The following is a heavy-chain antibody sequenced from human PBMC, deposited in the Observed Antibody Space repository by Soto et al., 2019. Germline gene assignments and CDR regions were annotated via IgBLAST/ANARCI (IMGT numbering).Heavy chain of an antibody. V-gene: IGHV1-2*02. J-gene: IGHJ4*02. CDR2: INPNSGGT. D-gene: IGHD1-1*01. CDR3: AREPATAKPEGVDF. CDR1: GYTLGDYY. Sequence: ASVKVSCKASGYTLGDYYIHWVRQAPGQGLEWMGWINPNSGGTKYAPKFQGGVTMTRDTSITTAYMELSRLRSGDTAVYYCAREPATAKPEGVDFWGQGTLVTVSS.